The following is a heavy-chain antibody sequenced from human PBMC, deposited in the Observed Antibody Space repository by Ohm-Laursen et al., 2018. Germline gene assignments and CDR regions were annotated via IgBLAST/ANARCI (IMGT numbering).Heavy chain of an antibody. Sequence: SLRLSCAASGFPFSAYSMNWVRQAPGKGLEWISYISNVVSVTWYADSVKGRFTVSRNNPKNSLFLEMNRLRVEDTGVYYCARDFRREYCSGGSCYNGLDVWGQGTTVTVSS. CDR2: ISNVVSVT. V-gene: IGHV3-48*04. D-gene: IGHD2-15*01. CDR1: GFPFSAYS. CDR3: ARDFRREYCSGGSCYNGLDV. J-gene: IGHJ6*02.